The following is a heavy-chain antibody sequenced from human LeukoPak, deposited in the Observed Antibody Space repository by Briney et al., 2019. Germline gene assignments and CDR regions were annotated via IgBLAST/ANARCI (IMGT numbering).Heavy chain of an antibody. J-gene: IGHJ3*02. Sequence: SETLSLTCAVYGGSFSGYYWSWIRQPPGKGLEWIGEINHSGSTNYNPSLKSRVTISVDTSKNQFSLKLSSVTAADTAVYYCATRPTTDDYGDYGGLDAFDIWGQGTMVTVSS. D-gene: IGHD4-17*01. CDR2: INHSGST. V-gene: IGHV4-34*01. CDR1: GGSFSGYY. CDR3: ATRPTTDDYGDYGGLDAFDI.